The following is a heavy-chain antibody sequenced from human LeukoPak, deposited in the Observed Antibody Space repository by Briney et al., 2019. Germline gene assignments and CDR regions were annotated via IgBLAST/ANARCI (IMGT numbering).Heavy chain of an antibody. CDR2: ISTNGGIT. CDR3: VKYSSSRRD. V-gene: IGHV3-64D*09. D-gene: IGHD6-13*01. CDR1: GFTCKSYA. J-gene: IGHJ4*02. Sequence: GGSLRLSCSASGFTCKSYAMHWVRQAPGKGLEYVSAISTNGGITYYADSVKGRFTISRDNSKNTLYLQMSSLRAEDTAVYYCVKYSSSRRDWGQGTLVTVSS.